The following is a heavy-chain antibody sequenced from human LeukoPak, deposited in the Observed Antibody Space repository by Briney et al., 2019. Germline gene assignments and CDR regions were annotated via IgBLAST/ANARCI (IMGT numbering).Heavy chain of an antibody. Sequence: GGSLRLSCAASGFTFSSYSMNWVRQAPGKGLEWVSFISSSSSYIYYADSVKGRFTISRDNAKNSLYLQMNSLRAADTAVYFCARGEYGSGSYHIDYWGRGTLVTVSS. V-gene: IGHV3-21*01. CDR3: ARGEYGSGSYHIDY. J-gene: IGHJ4*02. D-gene: IGHD3-10*01. CDR1: GFTFSSYS. CDR2: ISSSSSYI.